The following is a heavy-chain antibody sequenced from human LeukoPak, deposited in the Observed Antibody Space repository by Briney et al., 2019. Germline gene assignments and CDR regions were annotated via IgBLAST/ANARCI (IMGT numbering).Heavy chain of an antibody. CDR2: INAGNGYT. J-gene: IGHJ6*02. CDR3: VRVVTRLREGKYHYDMDV. D-gene: IGHD3-10*01. V-gene: IGHV1-3*01. CDR1: GYTFTNYI. Sequence: ASVKVSCKASGYTFTNYIIHWVRQAPGQRLEWMGWINAGNGYTKYSQKFQVRVTITRDTSASTAYMELSSLRSEDTAVYYCVRVVTRLREGKYHYDMDVWGQGTTVTVSS.